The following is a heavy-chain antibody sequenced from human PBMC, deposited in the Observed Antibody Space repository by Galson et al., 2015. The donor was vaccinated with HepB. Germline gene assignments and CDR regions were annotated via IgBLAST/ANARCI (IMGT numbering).Heavy chain of an antibody. CDR2: IIPIFGTA. V-gene: IGHV1-69*13. CDR3: ARLALDDYSWGGYFDY. Sequence: SVKVSCKASGGTFSSYAISWVRQAPGQGLEWMGGIIPIFGTANYAQKFQGRVTITADESTSTAYMELSSLRSEDTAVYYCARLALDDYSWGGYFDYWGQGTLVTVSS. D-gene: IGHD2-15*01. J-gene: IGHJ4*02. CDR1: GGTFSSYA.